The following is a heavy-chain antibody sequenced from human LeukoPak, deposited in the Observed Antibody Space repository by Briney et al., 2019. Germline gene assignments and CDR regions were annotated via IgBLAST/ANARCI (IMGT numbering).Heavy chain of an antibody. CDR1: GFTFSSYA. J-gene: IGHJ4*02. CDR2: ISYDGSNK. Sequence: GRTLRLSCAAPGFTFSSYAMHWVRQAPGKGLEWVAVISYDGSNKYYADSVKGRFTISRDNSKNTLYLQMNSLRAEDTAVYYCAREARIAAAASFDYWGQGTLVTVSS. V-gene: IGHV3-30-3*01. CDR3: AREARIAAAASFDY. D-gene: IGHD6-13*01.